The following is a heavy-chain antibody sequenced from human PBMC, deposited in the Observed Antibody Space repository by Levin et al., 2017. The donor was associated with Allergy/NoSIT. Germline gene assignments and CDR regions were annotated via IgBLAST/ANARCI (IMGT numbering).Heavy chain of an antibody. J-gene: IGHJ3*02. CDR2: ISSSGSTI. Sequence: GGSLRLSCAASGFTFSDYYMSWIRQAPGKGLEWVSYISSSGSTIYYADSVKGRFTISRDNAKNSLYLQMNSLRAEDTAVYYCARDAEDYGDLHAFDIWGQGTMVTVSS. D-gene: IGHD4-17*01. V-gene: IGHV3-11*01. CDR1: GFTFSDYY. CDR3: ARDAEDYGDLHAFDI.